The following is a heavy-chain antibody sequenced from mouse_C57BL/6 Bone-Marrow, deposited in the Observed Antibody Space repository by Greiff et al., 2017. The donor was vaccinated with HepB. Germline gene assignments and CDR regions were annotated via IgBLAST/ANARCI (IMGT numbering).Heavy chain of an antibody. Sequence: QVHVKQPGAELVKPGASVKMSCKASGYTFTSYWITWVKQRPGQGLEWIGDIYPGSGSTNYNEKFKSKATLTVDTSSSTAYMQLSSLTSEDSAVYYCARGGRLYGNYFDYWGQGTTLTVSS. D-gene: IGHD2-1*01. J-gene: IGHJ2*01. CDR3: ARGGRLYGNYFDY. CDR1: GYTFTSYW. CDR2: IYPGSGST. V-gene: IGHV1-55*01.